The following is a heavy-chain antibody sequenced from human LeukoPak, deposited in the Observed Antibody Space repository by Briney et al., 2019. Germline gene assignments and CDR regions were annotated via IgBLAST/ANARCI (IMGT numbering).Heavy chain of an antibody. D-gene: IGHD4-23*01. V-gene: IGHV3-48*01. Sequence: GGSLRLSCAASGFTFSSYSMNWVRQAPGKGLEWVSYISSSSSTVYYADSVKGRFTISRDNAKNSLYLQMNSLRAEDTAVYYCARDRETVVTRGIWFDPWGQGTLVTVSS. CDR3: ARDRETVVTRGIWFDP. CDR2: ISSSSSTV. CDR1: GFTFSSYS. J-gene: IGHJ5*02.